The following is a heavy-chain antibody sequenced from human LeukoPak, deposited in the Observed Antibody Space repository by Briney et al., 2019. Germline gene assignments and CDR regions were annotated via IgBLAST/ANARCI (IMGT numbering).Heavy chain of an antibody. D-gene: IGHD3-22*01. V-gene: IGHV3-23*01. Sequence: GGSLRLSCAASGFIFNNYGLIWVRQAPGKGLEWVSAISNDGGGIQYADFVEGRFTISRDNSKNTLFLRMSSLRAEDTALYYCAKGSSGYFADLWGQGTLVTVSS. J-gene: IGHJ5*02. CDR2: ISNDGGGI. CDR3: AKGSSGYFADL. CDR1: GFIFNNYG.